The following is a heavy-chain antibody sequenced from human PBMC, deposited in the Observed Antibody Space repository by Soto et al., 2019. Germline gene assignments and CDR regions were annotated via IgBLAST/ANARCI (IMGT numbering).Heavy chain of an antibody. CDR3: ARDVRVAVAGRDWFDP. D-gene: IGHD6-19*01. CDR2: IYHSGST. V-gene: IGHV4-4*02. Sequence: QVQLQESGPGLVKPSGTLSLTCAVSGGSISSSNWWSWVRQPPGKGLEWIGEIYHSGSTNYNPSLKSRVNISVDKSKNQFSLKLSSVTAAATAVYYCARDVRVAVAGRDWFDPWGQGTLVTVSS. J-gene: IGHJ5*02. CDR1: GGSISSSNW.